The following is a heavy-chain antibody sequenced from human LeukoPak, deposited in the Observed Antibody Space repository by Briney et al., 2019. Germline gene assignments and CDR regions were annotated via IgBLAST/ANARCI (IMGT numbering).Heavy chain of an antibody. CDR3: VKCRAAGSYYFDY. V-gene: IGHV3-64D*06. D-gene: IGHD6-13*01. J-gene: IGHJ4*02. Sequence: GGSLRLSCSASGFTFSSYAMHWVRQAPGKGLEYVSAISSNGGSTYYADSVKGRFTISRDNSKNTLYLQMSSLRAEDTAVYYCVKCRAAGSYYFDYWGQGTLVTVSS. CDR2: ISSNGGST. CDR1: GFTFSSYA.